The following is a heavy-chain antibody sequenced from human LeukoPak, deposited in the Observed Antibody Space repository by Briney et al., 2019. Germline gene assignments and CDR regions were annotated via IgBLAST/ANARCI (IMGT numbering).Heavy chain of an antibody. CDR1: GGSFSGYY. D-gene: IGHD2-21*02. CDR3: ARAYCGGDCYGVDYYYYGMDV. CDR2: INHSRRT. V-gene: IGHV4-34*01. J-gene: IGHJ6*02. Sequence: PSENLSLTCAVYGGSFSGYYWSWIRQPPGKGLEWIGEINHSRRTNYNPSLKSRVTISVDTSRNQFSLILSSVTAADTAVYYCARAYCGGDCYGVDYYYYGMDVWGQGTTVTVSS.